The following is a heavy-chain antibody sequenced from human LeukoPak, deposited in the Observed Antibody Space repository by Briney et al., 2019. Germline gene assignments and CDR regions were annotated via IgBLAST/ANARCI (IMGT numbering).Heavy chain of an antibody. CDR1: GFTFDDYG. D-gene: IGHD3-9*01. Sequence: GGSLRLSCAASGFTFDDYGISWVRQAPGKGLEWVSGINWNGGSTGYADSVKGRFTISRDNAKNSLYLQMNSLRAEDTALYYCARESYDILTGYYNVDYWGTGTLATVSS. CDR3: ARESYDILTGYYNVDY. V-gene: IGHV3-20*04. J-gene: IGHJ4*02. CDR2: INWNGGST.